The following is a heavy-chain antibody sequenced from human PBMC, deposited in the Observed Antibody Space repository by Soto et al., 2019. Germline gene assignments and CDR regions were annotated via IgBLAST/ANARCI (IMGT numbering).Heavy chain of an antibody. CDR3: ASIVDYDSSGYYRHDAFDV. Sequence: GGSLRLSCAASGFTFDDYAMHWVRQAPGKGLEWVSGISWNSGRIGYADSVKGRFTISRDNAKNSLYLQMNSLRAEDTAVYYCASIVDYDSSGYYRHDAFDVWGQGTMVTVSS. D-gene: IGHD3-22*01. V-gene: IGHV3-9*01. CDR2: ISWNSGRI. J-gene: IGHJ3*01. CDR1: GFTFDDYA.